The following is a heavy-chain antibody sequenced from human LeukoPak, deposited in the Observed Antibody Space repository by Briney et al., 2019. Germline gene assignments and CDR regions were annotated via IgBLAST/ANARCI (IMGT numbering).Heavy chain of an antibody. Sequence: GGSLRLSCAASGSTFSRYWMSWVRQAPGKGPEWVANTKQDGSEKYYADSVKGRFTIFRDNAKNSLYVQVNSLRAEDTAVYYCARGGSRLLTSYIFDYWGQGTLVTVSS. J-gene: IGHJ4*02. CDR3: ARGGSRLLTSYIFDY. D-gene: IGHD3-16*01. V-gene: IGHV3-7*01. CDR1: GSTFSRYW. CDR2: TKQDGSEK.